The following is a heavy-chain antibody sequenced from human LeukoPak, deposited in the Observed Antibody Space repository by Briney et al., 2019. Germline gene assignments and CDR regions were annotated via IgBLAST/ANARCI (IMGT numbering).Heavy chain of an antibody. D-gene: IGHD3-3*01. CDR2: ISSSSSYI. CDR1: GFTYSSYS. V-gene: IGHV3-21*06. Sequence: GGSLRLSCAASGFTYSSYSMNWVRQAPGKRLEWVSSISSSSSYIYYADSVKGRFTISRDNAKNSLYLQMNSLRAEDTAVYYCARDLLFGVVLNRFFDYWGQGTLVTVSS. J-gene: IGHJ4*02. CDR3: ARDLLFGVVLNRFFDY.